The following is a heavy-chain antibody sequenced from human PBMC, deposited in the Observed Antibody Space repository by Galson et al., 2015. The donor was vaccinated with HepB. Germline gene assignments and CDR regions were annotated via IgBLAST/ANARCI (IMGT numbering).Heavy chain of an antibody. CDR3: AREDKNIAVAALDY. D-gene: IGHD6-13*01. V-gene: IGHV3-53*01. J-gene: IGHJ4*02. CDR1: GFTVSSNY. Sequence: SLRLSCAAPGFTVSSNYMTWVRQAPGKGLEWVSIMYVGGSTSYVDSVKGRFTISRDNSKKTLYLQMNSLRAEDTAVYYCAREDKNIAVAALDYWGQGTMVTVSS. CDR2: MYVGGST.